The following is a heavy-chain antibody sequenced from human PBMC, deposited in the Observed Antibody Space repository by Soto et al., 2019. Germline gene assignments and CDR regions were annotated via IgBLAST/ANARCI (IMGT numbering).Heavy chain of an antibody. Sequence: QLGGSLRLSCAASGFTVSSNYMSWVRQAPGKGLEWVSVSYSGGSTYYADSVKGRFTISRDKSKNTLYLQMNSLRAEDTAEYDCARDLSGSGSYAFDIWGQGTMVTVSS. CDR1: GFTVSSNY. J-gene: IGHJ3*02. D-gene: IGHD3-10*01. CDR2: SYSGGST. V-gene: IGHV3-66*02. CDR3: ARDLSGSGSYAFDI.